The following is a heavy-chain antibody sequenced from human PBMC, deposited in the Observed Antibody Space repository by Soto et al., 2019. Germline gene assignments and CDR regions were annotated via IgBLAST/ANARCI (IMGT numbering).Heavy chain of an antibody. CDR3: ARVVGATAFDY. CDR2: ISTSSSYI. Sequence: GGSLRLSCAASGFSFNSYSMNWVRQAPGKGLEWVSSISTSSSYIYYADSVKGRFTISRDNAKNSLYLQMNSLRAEDTAVYYCARVVGATAFDYWGQGXLVTVYS. D-gene: IGHD1-26*01. CDR1: GFSFNSYS. V-gene: IGHV3-21*01. J-gene: IGHJ4*02.